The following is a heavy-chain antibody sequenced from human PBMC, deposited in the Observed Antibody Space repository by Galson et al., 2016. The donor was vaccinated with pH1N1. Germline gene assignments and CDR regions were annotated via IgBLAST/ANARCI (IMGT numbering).Heavy chain of an antibody. CDR2: INSDSSFT. Sequence: LRLSCAASGFIFSDYWMHWVRRGPETGLEWVSRINSDSSFTRYTDSVKGRFTISRDNAKNTVYLQMNSLRAEDTAVYYCARSPYSINWYYSFWGQGIQVTVSS. CDR1: GFIFSDYW. J-gene: IGHJ4*02. V-gene: IGHV3-74*01. D-gene: IGHD6-13*01. CDR3: ARSPYSINWYYSF.